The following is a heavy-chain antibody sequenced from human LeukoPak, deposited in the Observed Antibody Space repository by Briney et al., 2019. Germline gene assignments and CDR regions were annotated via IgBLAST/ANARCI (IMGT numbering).Heavy chain of an antibody. CDR2: ISAYNGNT. D-gene: IGHD3-3*01. CDR3: ARGPYDFWSGYYFDY. V-gene: IGHV1-18*01. J-gene: IGHJ4*02. CDR1: GYTFTSYG. Sequence: ASVKVSCKASGYTFTSYGISWVRQAPGQGLEWMGWISAYNGNTNYAQKLQGRVTMTTDTSTSTAYMELRSLRSDDTAAYYCARGPYDFWSGYYFDYWGQGTLVTVSS.